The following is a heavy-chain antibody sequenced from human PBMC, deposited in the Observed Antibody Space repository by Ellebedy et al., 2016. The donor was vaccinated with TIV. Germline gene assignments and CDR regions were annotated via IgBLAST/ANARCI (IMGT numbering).Heavy chain of an antibody. V-gene: IGHV3-23*01. Sequence: GESLKISCAASGFTFSSYAMSWVRQAPGKGLEWVSALSGSDGSTYYAHSVKGRFTISRDNSKNTLYLQMNNLSPEDTAIYFCARAFRSGYDYPVYGMDVWGQGTTVTVSS. CDR1: GFTFSSYA. CDR3: ARAFRSGYDYPVYGMDV. D-gene: IGHD5-12*01. CDR2: LSGSDGST. J-gene: IGHJ6*02.